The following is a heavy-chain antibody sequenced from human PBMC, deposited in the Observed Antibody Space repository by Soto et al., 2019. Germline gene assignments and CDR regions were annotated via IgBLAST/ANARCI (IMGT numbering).Heavy chain of an antibody. CDR2: ISSSSSYI. Sequence: GGSLRLSCAASGFTFSSYSMNWVRQAPGKGLEWVSSISSSSSYIYYADSVKGRFTISRDNAKNSLYLQMNSLRAEDTAVYYCARDRLAVYDYRGIDWFDPWGQGTLVTVSS. V-gene: IGHV3-21*01. J-gene: IGHJ5*02. CDR3: ARDRLAVYDYRGIDWFDP. CDR1: GFTFSSYS. D-gene: IGHD3-16*01.